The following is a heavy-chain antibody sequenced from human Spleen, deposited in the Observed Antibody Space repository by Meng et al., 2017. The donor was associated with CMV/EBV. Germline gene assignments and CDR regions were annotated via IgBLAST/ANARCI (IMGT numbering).Heavy chain of an antibody. Sequence: SLTCAVYGGAFSGYYWSWIRQPPGKGLEWIGEINHSGSTNYNPSLKSRVTISVDTSKNQFSLKLSSVTAADTAVYYCARGGGGSYYYWGQGTLVTVSS. CDR1: GGAFSGYY. CDR3: ARGGGGSYYY. J-gene: IGHJ4*02. V-gene: IGHV4-34*01. CDR2: INHSGST. D-gene: IGHD1-26*01.